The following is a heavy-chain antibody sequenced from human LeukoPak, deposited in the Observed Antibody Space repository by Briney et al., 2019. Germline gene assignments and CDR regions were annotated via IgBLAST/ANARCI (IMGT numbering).Heavy chain of an antibody. CDR3: ARYCSGGSCLDY. D-gene: IGHD2-15*01. CDR1: GRSISSYY. CDR2: IYYSGST. J-gene: IGHJ4*02. Sequence: SETLSLTCTVSGRSISSYYWSWIRQPTGKGLEWIGYIYYSGSTNYNPSLQSRVTISVDTTKYPFSLKLSSVTAADTAVYYCARYCSGGSCLDYWGQGTLVTVSS. V-gene: IGHV4-59*01.